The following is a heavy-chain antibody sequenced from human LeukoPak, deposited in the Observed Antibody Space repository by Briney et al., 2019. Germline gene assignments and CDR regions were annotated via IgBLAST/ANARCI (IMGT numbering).Heavy chain of an antibody. CDR3: ARDYNSGYSYGGGFDP. D-gene: IGHD5-18*01. V-gene: IGHV3-33*01. CDR2: IWYDGSNK. CDR1: GFTFSSYG. J-gene: IGHJ5*02. Sequence: GGSMRLSCAASGFTFSSYGMHWVRQDPGKGLEWVAVIWYDGSNKYYADSVKGRFTISRDNSKNTLYLQMNSLRAEDTAVYYCARDYNSGYSYGGGFDPWGQGTLVTVSS.